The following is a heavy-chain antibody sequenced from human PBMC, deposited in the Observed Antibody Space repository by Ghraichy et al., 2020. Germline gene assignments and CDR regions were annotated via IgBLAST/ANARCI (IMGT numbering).Heavy chain of an antibody. CDR2: ISSSSSTI. V-gene: IGHV3-48*02. J-gene: IGHJ6*02. Sequence: GGSLRLSCAASGFTFSSYSMNWVRQAPGKGLEWVSYISSSSSTIYYADSVKGRFTISRDNAKNSLYLQMNSLRDEDTAVYYCARDFWSSSGWYNDYYYGMDVWGQGTTVTVSS. CDR1: GFTFSSYS. CDR3: ARDFWSSSGWYNDYYYGMDV. D-gene: IGHD6-19*01.